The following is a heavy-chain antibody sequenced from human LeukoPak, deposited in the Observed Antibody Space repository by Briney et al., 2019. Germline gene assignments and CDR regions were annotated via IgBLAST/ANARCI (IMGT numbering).Heavy chain of an antibody. J-gene: IGHJ3*02. CDR3: ARDLDSERAFDI. Sequence: SETLSLTCTVSDGSISSSSYYWGWIRQPPGKGLEWIGSIYYSGSTYYNPSLKSRVTISVDTSKNQFSLKLSSVTAADTAVYYCARDLDSERAFDIWGQGTMVTVSS. D-gene: IGHD1-26*01. CDR2: IYYSGST. V-gene: IGHV4-39*07. CDR1: DGSISSSSYY.